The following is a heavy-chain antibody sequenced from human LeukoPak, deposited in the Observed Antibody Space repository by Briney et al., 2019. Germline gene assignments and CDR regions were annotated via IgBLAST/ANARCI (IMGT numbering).Heavy chain of an antibody. CDR1: GGSISSGSYY. J-gene: IGHJ4*02. CDR3: ARGTEMATIGFDY. Sequence: SQTLSLTCTVSGGSISSGSYYWSWIRQPAGKGLEWIGRIYTSGSTNYNPSLQSRVTISVDTSKNQFSLKLSSVTAADTAVYYCARGTEMATIGFDYWGQGTLVTVSS. CDR2: IYTSGST. D-gene: IGHD5-24*01. V-gene: IGHV4-61*02.